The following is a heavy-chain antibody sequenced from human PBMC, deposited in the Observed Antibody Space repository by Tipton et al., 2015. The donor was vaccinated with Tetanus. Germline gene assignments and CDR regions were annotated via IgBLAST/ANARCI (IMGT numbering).Heavy chain of an antibody. CDR2: IKHDGSTK. CDR3: ARRGEARANWFDS. J-gene: IGHJ5*01. Sequence: SLRLSCAASGFTFSTYGMTWVRQAPGKGLEWVANIKHDGSTKSYVDSVKGRFTISRDNGNNSLCLQMNNLRAEDTAVYYCARRGEARANWFDSWGQGTLVTVSS. CDR1: GFTFSTYG. V-gene: IGHV3-7*03.